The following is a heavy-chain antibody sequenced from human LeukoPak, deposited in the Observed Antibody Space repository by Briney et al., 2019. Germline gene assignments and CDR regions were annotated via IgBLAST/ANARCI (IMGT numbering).Heavy chain of an antibody. V-gene: IGHV3-23*01. Sequence: PGGSLRLSCVPSGITFSNSALNWVRQVPGKGLEWVATITKNGDKTYYADSVKGLFIISRDTFRDTLYLQMNSLRVEDTAVYHCVKSAGKDGYRDVFDIWGQGTVVTVSS. CDR3: VKSAGKDGYRDVFDI. D-gene: IGHD5-24*01. CDR1: GITFSNSA. CDR2: ITKNGDKT. J-gene: IGHJ3*02.